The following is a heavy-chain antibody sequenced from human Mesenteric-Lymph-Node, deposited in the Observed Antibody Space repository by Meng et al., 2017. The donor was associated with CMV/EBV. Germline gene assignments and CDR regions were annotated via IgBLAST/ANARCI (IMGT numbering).Heavy chain of an antibody. CDR3: AKDQRTIAQFDY. Sequence: ETLSLTCAASGFTFSNYGVSWVRQAPGKGLEWVSGISGSGSDKYYADSVKGRFTISRDNSKNTLYLQMNSLRAEDTAVYYCAKDQRTIAQFDYWGQGTLVTVSS. J-gene: IGHJ4*02. D-gene: IGHD1-14*01. V-gene: IGHV3-23*01. CDR2: ISGSGSDK. CDR1: GFTFSNYG.